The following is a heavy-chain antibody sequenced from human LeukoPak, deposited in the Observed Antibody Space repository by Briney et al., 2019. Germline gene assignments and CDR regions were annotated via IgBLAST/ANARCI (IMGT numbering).Heavy chain of an antibody. CDR1: GYTFTSYS. J-gene: IGHJ6*02. D-gene: IGHD3-3*01. V-gene: IGHV1-3*01. Sequence: SVTVSCKASGYTFTSYSMHWVRQPPGQRLECMGWINAGKGNTQYSQKFQGRVTITRDTSASTGYMELSSLRSEDTAVYYCARERLDDLYYYYGMDVWGQGTTVTVSS. CDR3: ARERLDDLYYYYGMDV. CDR2: INAGKGNT.